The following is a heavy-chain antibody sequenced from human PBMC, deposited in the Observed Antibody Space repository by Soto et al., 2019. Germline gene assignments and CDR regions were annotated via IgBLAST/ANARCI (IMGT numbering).Heavy chain of an antibody. CDR3: ARRRRYFDWSTTNAYWYFDL. Sequence: GESLKISCKGSGYSFTSYWIGWVRQMPGKGLEWMGIIYPGDSDTRYSPSFQGHVTISADKSISTAYLQWSSLKASDTAMYYCARRRRYFDWSTTNAYWYFDLWGRGTLVTVSS. CDR1: GYSFTSYW. J-gene: IGHJ2*01. D-gene: IGHD3-9*01. CDR2: IYPGDSDT. V-gene: IGHV5-51*01.